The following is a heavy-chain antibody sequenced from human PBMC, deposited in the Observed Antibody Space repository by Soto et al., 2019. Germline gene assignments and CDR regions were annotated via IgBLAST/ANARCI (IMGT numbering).Heavy chain of an antibody. J-gene: IGHJ4*02. V-gene: IGHV1-18*01. CDR2: ISAYNGNT. CDR3: ASFSSGWEFDY. CDR1: GYTFTSYG. D-gene: IGHD6-19*01. Sequence: GASVKVSCKASGYTFTSYGISWVRQAPGQGLEWMGWISAYNGNTNYAQKLQGRVTMTTDTSTSTAYVELRSLRSDDTAVYYCASFSSGWEFDYWGQGTLVTVSS.